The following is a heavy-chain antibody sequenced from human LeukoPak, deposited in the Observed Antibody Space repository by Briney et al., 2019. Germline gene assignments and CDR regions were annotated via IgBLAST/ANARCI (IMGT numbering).Heavy chain of an antibody. Sequence: GGSLRLSCAASGFTFSSYAMSWVRQAPGKGLEWVSAISGSGGSTYYADSVKGRFTISRDNSKNTLYLQMNSLRAEDTAVYYCAKDPLYCSGGSCYDPASYNWNDDYWDQGTLVTVSS. CDR2: ISGSGGST. D-gene: IGHD2-15*01. V-gene: IGHV3-23*01. J-gene: IGHJ4*02. CDR1: GFTFSSYA. CDR3: AKDPLYCSGGSCYDPASYNWNDDY.